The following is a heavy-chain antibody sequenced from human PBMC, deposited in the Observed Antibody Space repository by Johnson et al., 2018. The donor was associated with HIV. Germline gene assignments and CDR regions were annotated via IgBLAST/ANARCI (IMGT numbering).Heavy chain of an antibody. Sequence: QVQLVESGGGLVQPGGSLRLSCAVSGFTFSDYYMTWIRQAPGKGLEWISYISSSGSTIYYADSVKGRSTISRDNVKNSLYLQINSLRVEDKAVYYCAKGRVEVGYGDYWASDMLGRGTMVIVSS. D-gene: IGHD4-17*01. J-gene: IGHJ3*02. CDR1: GFTFSDYY. V-gene: IGHV3-11*04. CDR2: ISSSGSTI. CDR3: AKGRVEVGYGDYWASDM.